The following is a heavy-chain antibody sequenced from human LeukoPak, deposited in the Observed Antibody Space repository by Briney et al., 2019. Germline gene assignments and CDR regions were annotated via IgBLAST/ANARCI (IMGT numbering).Heavy chain of an antibody. D-gene: IGHD4-17*01. V-gene: IGHV4-59*08. CDR3: ARHEPRVTTASFEI. J-gene: IGHJ3*02. CDR1: GGSISSYY. Sequence: SETLSLTCTVFGGSISSYYWSWIRQPPGKGLEWIGYIYYTGSSNYNPSLKSRVTISVDTSKNQLSLNLSSVTAADTAVYYCARHEPRVTTASFEIWGQGTMVTVSS. CDR2: IYYTGSS.